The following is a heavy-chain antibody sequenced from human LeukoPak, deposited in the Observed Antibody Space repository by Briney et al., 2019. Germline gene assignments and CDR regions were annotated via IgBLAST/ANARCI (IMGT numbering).Heavy chain of an antibody. CDR2: ISSSAINI. J-gene: IGHJ4*02. V-gene: IGHV3-11*01. CDR3: ARLRSSSYYFDY. Sequence: PGGSLRLSCAASRFTFSDYYMSWIRQAPGKGLEWVSFISSSAINIYYADSVKGRFTISRDSAKDSLYLQMNSLRAEDTAVYYCARLRSSSYYFDYWGQGTLVTVSS. CDR1: RFTFSDYY. D-gene: IGHD6-6*01.